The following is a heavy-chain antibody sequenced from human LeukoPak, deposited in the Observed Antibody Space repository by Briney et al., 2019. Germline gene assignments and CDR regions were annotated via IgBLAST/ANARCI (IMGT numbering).Heavy chain of an antibody. V-gene: IGHV1-18*01. CDR3: SREGYSYGYSYYYYYMDV. CDR1: GYTFIRYG. Sequence: ASVKVSCKASGYTFIRYGISWVRQAPGQGLEWMGWISGYNGNTNYAQKLQGRVTMTTDTSTSTAYIELRSLRSDDTAVYYCSREGYSYGYSYYYYYMDVWGKGTTVTISS. J-gene: IGHJ6*03. D-gene: IGHD5-18*01. CDR2: ISGYNGNT.